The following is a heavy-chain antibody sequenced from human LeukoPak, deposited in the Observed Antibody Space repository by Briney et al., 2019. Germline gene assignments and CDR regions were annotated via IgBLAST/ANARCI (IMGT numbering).Heavy chain of an antibody. J-gene: IGHJ3*02. CDR2: FDREHGGT. CDR1: GYSGIELD. Sequence: GASVKVSCRVSGYSGIELDMHWVRQAPGKGLEWMGGFDREHGGTVYARKFQGRVTMTEDTSTDTAYMELRSLTSGDTAVYYCATHTIFGVVTYAFHIWGRGTLVTVSS. D-gene: IGHD3-3*01. CDR3: ATHTIFGVVTYAFHI. V-gene: IGHV1-24*01.